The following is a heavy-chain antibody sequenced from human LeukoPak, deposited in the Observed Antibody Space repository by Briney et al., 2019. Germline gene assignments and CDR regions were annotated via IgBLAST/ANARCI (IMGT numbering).Heavy chain of an antibody. Sequence: ASVKVSCKASGYTFTGYYMHWVRQAPGQGLEWMGWINPNSGGTNYAQKFQGRVTMTRDTSISTAYMELSRLRSDDTAVYYCAREPAAWAHTYYYYYYGMDVSGQGTTVTVSS. V-gene: IGHV1-2*02. J-gene: IGHJ6*02. CDR2: INPNSGGT. CDR1: GYTFTGYY. CDR3: AREPAAWAHTYYYYYYGMDV. D-gene: IGHD2-2*01.